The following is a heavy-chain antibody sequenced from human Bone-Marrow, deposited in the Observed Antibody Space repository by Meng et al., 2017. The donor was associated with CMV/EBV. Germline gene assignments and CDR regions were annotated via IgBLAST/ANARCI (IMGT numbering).Heavy chain of an antibody. V-gene: IGHV1-8*01. CDR3: ARGGYCSSTSCFEDAFDI. Sequence: ASVKVSCKASGYTFTSYDINWVRQATGQGLEWMGWMNPNSGNTGYAQKFQGRVTMTRNTSISTAYMELSSLRSEDTAVYYCARGGYCSSTSCFEDAFDIWGQGTMVTVSS. CDR1: GYTFTSYD. J-gene: IGHJ3*02. D-gene: IGHD2-2*01. CDR2: MNPNSGNT.